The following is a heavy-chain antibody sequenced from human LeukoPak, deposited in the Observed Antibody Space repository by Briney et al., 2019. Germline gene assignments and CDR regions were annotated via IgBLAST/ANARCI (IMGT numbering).Heavy chain of an antibody. Sequence: KPSETLSLTCTVSGGSISSSSYYWSWIRQPPGKGLEWIGEINHSGSTKYNPSLKSRVTISVDTSKNQFSLRLTSVTAADTAVYYCARYSYGNYYFDYWGQGTLVTVSS. CDR3: ARYSYGNYYFDY. CDR1: GGSISSSSYY. CDR2: INHSGST. V-gene: IGHV4-39*07. J-gene: IGHJ4*02. D-gene: IGHD5-18*01.